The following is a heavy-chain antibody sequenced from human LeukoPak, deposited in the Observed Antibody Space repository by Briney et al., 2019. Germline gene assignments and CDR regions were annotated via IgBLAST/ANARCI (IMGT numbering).Heavy chain of an antibody. CDR2: ISGSGGST. CDR3: AKSRRPNVDSSSSPYYFDN. Sequence: PGGSLRLPCAASGLPHSRYAMIWAPHAPAKAREYGSDISGSGGSTYYADSVKGRFTISRDNSKNTLYLQMNSLRVEDTAVYYCAKSRRPNVDSSSSPYYFDNWGQGTLVTVSS. D-gene: IGHD6-6*01. CDR1: GLPHSRYA. V-gene: IGHV3-23*01. J-gene: IGHJ4*02.